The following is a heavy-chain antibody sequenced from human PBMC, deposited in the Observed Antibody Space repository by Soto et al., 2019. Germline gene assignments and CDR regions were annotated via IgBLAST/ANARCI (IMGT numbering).Heavy chain of an antibody. D-gene: IGHD3-22*01. CDR1: GGSISSYY. CDR2: IYTSGST. V-gene: IGHV4-4*07. CDR3: ARESGYYDSSGYDAFDI. Sequence: XETLSLTCTVAGGSISSYYWSWIRQPAGKGLEWIGRIYTSGSTNYNPSLKSRVTMSVDTSKNQFSLKLSSVTAADTAVYYCARESGYYDSSGYDAFDIWGQGTMVTVSS. J-gene: IGHJ3*02.